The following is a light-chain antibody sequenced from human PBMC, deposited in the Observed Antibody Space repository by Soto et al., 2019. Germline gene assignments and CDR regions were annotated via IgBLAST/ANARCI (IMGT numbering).Light chain of an antibody. J-gene: IGKJ1*01. CDR3: QQYNSYPWT. CDR1: QGIRND. CDR2: DVS. V-gene: IGKV1-13*02. Sequence: AIQLTQSPSSLSASVGDRVTITCRASQGIRNDLGWYQQKPGKAPKLLIYDVSSLESGVPSRFSGSGSGTEFTLAISSLQPDDFATYDCQQYNSYPWTFGQGTKVDI.